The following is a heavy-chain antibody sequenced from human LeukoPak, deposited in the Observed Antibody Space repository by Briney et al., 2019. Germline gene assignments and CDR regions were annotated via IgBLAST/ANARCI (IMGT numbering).Heavy chain of an antibody. CDR2: IIPIFGTA. J-gene: IGHJ4*02. Sequence: SVKVSCKDSGGTFSSYAISWVRQAPGQGLEWMGGIIPIFGTANYAQKFQGRVTITADESTSTAYMELSSLRSEDTAVYYCARGRGITMIPPLGYWGQGTLVTVSS. CDR3: ARGRGITMIPPLGY. V-gene: IGHV1-69*13. CDR1: GGTFSSYA. D-gene: IGHD3-22*01.